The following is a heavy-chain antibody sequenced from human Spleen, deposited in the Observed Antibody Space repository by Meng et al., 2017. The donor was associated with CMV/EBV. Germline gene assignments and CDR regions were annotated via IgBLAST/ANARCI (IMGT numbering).Heavy chain of an antibody. V-gene: IGHV4-31*02. CDR2: IYYSGNT. D-gene: IGHD2-2*01. CDR3: ARDHGGIDSCCLGGWFDP. Sequence: INTGGYYWTCIRQRPGKGLEWMWYIYYSGNTHYNPSLKSRLTISIDRSKNLFSLELSSVTAADTAIYYCARDHGGIDSCCLGGWFDPWGQGTLVTVSS. CDR1: INTGGYY. J-gene: IGHJ5*02.